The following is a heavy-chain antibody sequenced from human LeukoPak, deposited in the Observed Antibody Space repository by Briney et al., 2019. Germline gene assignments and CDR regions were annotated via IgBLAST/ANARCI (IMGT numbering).Heavy chain of an antibody. CDR1: VFTFSSYS. J-gene: IGHJ4*02. D-gene: IGHD4-17*01. Sequence: GGSLRLSCAASVFTFSSYSMNWVRQVPGKGLEWVSSISSSISYIYYADSVKGRFTISRDNAKNSLYLQMNSLRAQETAGYYCARDSPYGDFFDYWGQGTLVTVSS. CDR3: ARDSPYGDFFDY. V-gene: IGHV3-21*01. CDR2: ISSSISYI.